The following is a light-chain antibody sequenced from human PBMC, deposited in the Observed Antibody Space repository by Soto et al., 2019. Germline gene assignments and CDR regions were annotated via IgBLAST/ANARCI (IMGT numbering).Light chain of an antibody. V-gene: IGKV1-39*01. Sequence: DIQMTQSPSSLSASVGDRVTITCRASQSISSYLNWYQQKPGKAPKLLIYAASSLQSGVPSRFSGSGSGKNYTLTISSLQPEDSGTYYCQQSYRTPRTFGQGPKVHIK. CDR2: AAS. CDR3: QQSYRTPRT. J-gene: IGKJ1*01. CDR1: QSISSY.